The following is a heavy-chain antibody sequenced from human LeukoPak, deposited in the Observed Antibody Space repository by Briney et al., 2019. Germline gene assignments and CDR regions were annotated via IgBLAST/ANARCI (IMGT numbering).Heavy chain of an antibody. J-gene: IGHJ4*02. CDR2: INTNTGNP. CDR1: GYTFTSYA. D-gene: IGHD6-13*01. V-gene: IGHV7-4-1*02. Sequence: EASVKVSCKASGYTFTSYAMNWVRQAPGQGLEWMGWINTNTGNPTYAQGFTGRFVFSLDTSVSTAYLQISSLKAEDTAVYYCARDRLRRIAAAEFDYWGQGTLVTVSS. CDR3: ARDRLRRIAAAEFDY.